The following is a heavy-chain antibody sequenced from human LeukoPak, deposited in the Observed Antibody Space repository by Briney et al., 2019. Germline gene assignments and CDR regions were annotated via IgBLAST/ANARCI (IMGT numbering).Heavy chain of an antibody. CDR1: GHTFNGYY. CDR2: MNPRGNAR. J-gene: IGHJ3*02. D-gene: IGHD5-24*01. V-gene: IGHV1-2*02. Sequence: ASVKVSCMASGHTFNGYYMHWVRQAPGQGLEWMGWMNPRGNARNYARKFQGRITTTGDTSNTAYMELSSLIPDDTALYYCATSTGYKSTWGAFDIWGQGTMVIVSS. CDR3: ATSTGYKSTWGAFDI.